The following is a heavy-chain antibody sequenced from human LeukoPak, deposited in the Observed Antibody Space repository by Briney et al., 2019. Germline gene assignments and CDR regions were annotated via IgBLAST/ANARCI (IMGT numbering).Heavy chain of an antibody. D-gene: IGHD5-18*01. CDR3: AGGLLIERTPGYSNSPIDY. CDR1: GGSISSYY. V-gene: IGHV4-59*01. Sequence: SETLSLTCTVSGGSISSYYWSWIRQPPGKGLEWIGYIYYSGSTNYNPSLKSRVTISVDTSKNQFSLKLSSVTAADTAVYYCAGGLLIERTPGYSNSPIDYWGQGTLVTVSS. CDR2: IYYSGST. J-gene: IGHJ4*02.